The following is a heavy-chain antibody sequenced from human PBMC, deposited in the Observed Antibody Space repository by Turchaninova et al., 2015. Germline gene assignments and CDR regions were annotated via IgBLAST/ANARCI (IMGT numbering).Heavy chain of an antibody. V-gene: IGHV3-7*03. CDR2: IKEDGSEE. CDR3: ARVRPGCYFDY. Sequence: PLVASGGGLVQPGGSLRRSCAVSGFTVINYWMTWVRQAPGKGVEWVANIKEDGSEEYYVDSVKGRCTISTDSAKNSLYLQMNSLRVEDTAVYYCARVRPGCYFDYWGQGALVTVSS. D-gene: IGHD1-14*01. J-gene: IGHJ4*02. CDR1: GFTVINYW.